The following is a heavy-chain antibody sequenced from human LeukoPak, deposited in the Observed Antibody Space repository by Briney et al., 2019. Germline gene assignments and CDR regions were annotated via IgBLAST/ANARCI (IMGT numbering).Heavy chain of an antibody. J-gene: IGHJ3*02. D-gene: IGHD6-19*01. Sequence: PSETLSLTCTVSGGSISSYYWSWIRQPPGKGLEWIGYIYYSGSTNYNPSPKSQVTISVDTSKNQFSLKLSSVTAADTAVYYCARVIAVAGAFNAFDIWGQGTMVTVSS. CDR2: IYYSGST. CDR1: GGSISSYY. V-gene: IGHV4-59*01. CDR3: ARVIAVAGAFNAFDI.